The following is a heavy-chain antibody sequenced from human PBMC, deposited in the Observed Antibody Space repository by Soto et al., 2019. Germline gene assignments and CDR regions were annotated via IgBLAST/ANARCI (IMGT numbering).Heavy chain of an antibody. Sequence: QVQLQESGPGLVKPSETLSLTCTVSGGSVNSASYYWSWIRQPPGKGLEWIGYIYYSGSTNYNPSLKSRVPISLDPSKTQFSRKLRSVTAADTAVYYCATGTAKSWYFDLWGRGTLVTVSS. CDR2: IYYSGST. D-gene: IGHD2-21*02. CDR1: GGSVNSASYY. CDR3: ATGTAKSWYFDL. J-gene: IGHJ2*01. V-gene: IGHV4-61*01.